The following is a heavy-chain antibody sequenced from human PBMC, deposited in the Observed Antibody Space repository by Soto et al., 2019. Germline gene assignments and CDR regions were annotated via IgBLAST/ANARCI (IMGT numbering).Heavy chain of an antibody. CDR1: GGSISSSSYY. Sequence: KPSETLSLTCTVSGGSISSSSYYWGWIRQPPGKGLEWIGSIYYSGSTYYNPSLKSRVTISVDTSKNQFSLKLSSVTAADTAVYYCARHGSYLQWPVFDYWGQGTLVTVSS. J-gene: IGHJ4*02. V-gene: IGHV4-39*01. CDR2: IYYSGST. D-gene: IGHD6-19*01. CDR3: ARHGSYLQWPVFDY.